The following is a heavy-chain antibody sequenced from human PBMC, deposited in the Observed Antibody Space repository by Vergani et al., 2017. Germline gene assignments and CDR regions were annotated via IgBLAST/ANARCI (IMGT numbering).Heavy chain of an antibody. V-gene: IGHV1-69*01. CDR1: GGTFSSYA. D-gene: IGHD4-17*01. Sequence: QVQLVQSGAEVKKPGSSVKVSCKASGGTFSSYAISWVRQAPGQGLEWMGGIIPIFGTANYAQKFQGRVTITADESTSTAYMELSRLRSEDTAVYYCARGRANYGDYPPNYDYYMNGWSEGTTLTVSS. J-gene: IGHJ6*03. CDR3: ARGRANYGDYPPNYDYYMNG. CDR2: IIPIFGTA.